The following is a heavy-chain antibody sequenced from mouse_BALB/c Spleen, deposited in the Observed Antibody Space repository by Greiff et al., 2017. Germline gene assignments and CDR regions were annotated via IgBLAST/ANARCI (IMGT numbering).Heavy chain of an antibody. J-gene: IGHJ2*01. CDR3: TRGAYYGNYYFDY. D-gene: IGHD2-10*01. CDR1: GYTFTSYW. CDR2: IYPGNSDT. Sequence: SGTVLARPGASVKMSCKASGYTFTSYWMHWVKQRPGQGLEWIGAIYPGNSDTSYNQKFKGKAKLTAVTSTSTAYMELSSLTNEDSAVYYCTRGAYYGNYYFDYWGQGTTLTVSS. V-gene: IGHV1-5*01.